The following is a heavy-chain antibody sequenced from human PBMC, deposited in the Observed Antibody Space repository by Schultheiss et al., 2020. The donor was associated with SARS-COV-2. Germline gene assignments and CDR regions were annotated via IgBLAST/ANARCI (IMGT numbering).Heavy chain of an antibody. V-gene: IGHV3-30*04. D-gene: IGHD6-13*01. CDR3: ARDQVAAAGNAYWFDP. CDR1: GFTFGDYA. Sequence: GESLKISCTASGFTFGDYAMSWVRQAPGKGLEWVAVISYDGSNKHYADSVKGRFTISRDNSKNTLYLQMNSLRAEDTALYHCARDQVAAAGNAYWFDPWGQGTLVTVSS. CDR2: ISYDGSNK. J-gene: IGHJ5*02.